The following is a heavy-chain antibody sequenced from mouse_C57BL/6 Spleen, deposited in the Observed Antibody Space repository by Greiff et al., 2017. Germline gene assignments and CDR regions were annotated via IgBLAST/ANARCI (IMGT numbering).Heavy chain of an antibody. D-gene: IGHD3-2*02. J-gene: IGHJ2*01. Sequence: EVKLVESGGDLVKPGGSLKLSCAASGFTFSSYGMSWVRQTPDKRLEWVATISSGGSYTYYPDSVKGRFTISRDNAKNTLYLQMSSLKSEDTAMYYCARHLDSSGYYDFDCWGQGTTLTVSS. V-gene: IGHV5-6*02. CDR1: GFTFSSYG. CDR2: ISSGGSYT. CDR3: ARHLDSSGYYDFDC.